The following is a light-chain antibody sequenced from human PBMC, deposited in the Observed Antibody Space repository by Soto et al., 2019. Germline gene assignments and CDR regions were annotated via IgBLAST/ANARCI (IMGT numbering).Light chain of an antibody. CDR2: KTS. CDR1: QPVNPW. V-gene: IGKV1-5*03. Sequence: DIHMTQSPSTVSSSVGEKVNKNCRASQPVNPWLAWHQQKPGKAPKVLIYKTSDLENGVPSRFSGSRSGTEYTLTISSLQPDDFATYYCQQYYSRETFGQGTKV. J-gene: IGKJ1*01. CDR3: QQYYSRET.